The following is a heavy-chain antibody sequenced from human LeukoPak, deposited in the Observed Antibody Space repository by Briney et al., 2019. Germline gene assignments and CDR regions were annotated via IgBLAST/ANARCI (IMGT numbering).Heavy chain of an antibody. CDR3: AKVADSSSHSIDY. D-gene: IGHD6-6*01. J-gene: IGHJ4*02. CDR1: GFTFSSYG. CDR2: IRYDGSNK. Sequence: GGSLRLSCAASGFTFSSYGMHWVRQAPGKGLEWVAFIRYDGSNKYYADSVKGRFTISRDNSKNTLYLQMNSLRAEDTAVYYCAKVADSSSHSIDYWGQGTLVTVSS. V-gene: IGHV3-30*02.